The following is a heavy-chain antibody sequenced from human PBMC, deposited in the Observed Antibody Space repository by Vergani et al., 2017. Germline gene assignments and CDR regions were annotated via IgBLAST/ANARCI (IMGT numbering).Heavy chain of an antibody. Sequence: QVQLLQSGSELKKPGASVRISCEASGYTFTNYPLIWVRQAPGQGLEFMGWINTNSGNPTYAPGFTGRFVFSLDTSVSTAYLQISGLKAEDSAVYYCARGRQWRLTEYHCGMDVWGQGTTGTGSS. CDR1: GYTFTNYP. J-gene: IGHJ6*02. CDR2: INTNSGNP. CDR3: ARGRQWRLTEYHCGMDV. D-gene: IGHD6-19*01. V-gene: IGHV7-4-1*02.